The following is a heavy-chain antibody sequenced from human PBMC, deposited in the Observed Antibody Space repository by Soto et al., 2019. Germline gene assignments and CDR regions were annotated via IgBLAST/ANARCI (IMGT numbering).Heavy chain of an antibody. J-gene: IGHJ2*01. CDR3: ARIRTNSPSSWYFDL. CDR1: GFSLSNARMG. D-gene: IGHD1-1*01. CDR2: IFSNDEK. Sequence: SGPTLVNPTETLTMTFTVSGFSLSNARMGVSWIRQPPGKALEWLAHIFSNDEKSYSTSLKSRLTISKDTSKSQVVLTMTNMDPVDTATYYCARIRTNSPSSWYFDLWGRGTLVTISS. V-gene: IGHV2-26*01.